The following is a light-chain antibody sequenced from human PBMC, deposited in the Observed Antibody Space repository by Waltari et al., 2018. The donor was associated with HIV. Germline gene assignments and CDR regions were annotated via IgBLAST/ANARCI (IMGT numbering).Light chain of an antibody. V-gene: IGLV2-23*02. CDR3: CSYAGSSTWV. CDR1: SSDVGSYNF. J-gene: IGLJ3*02. CDR2: EVS. Sequence: QSALTQPASVSGSPGQSINISCTGTSSDVGSYNFVYWYQQHPGKAPKLMIYEVSKRPSGVSNRFSGSKSGNTASLTISGLQAEDEADYYCCSYAGSSTWVFGGGTKLTVL.